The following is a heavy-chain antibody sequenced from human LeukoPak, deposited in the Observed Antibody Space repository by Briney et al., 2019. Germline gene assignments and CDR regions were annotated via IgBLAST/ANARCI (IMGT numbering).Heavy chain of an antibody. CDR2: IYSGGGT. J-gene: IGHJ4*02. Sequence: GGSLRLSCAASGVTVSSNYMSWVRQAPGKGLEWVSVIYSGGGTYYADSVKGRFTISRENSKNTLYLQMNSLRAEDTAVYYCARTKPWGGDLFGETAPYYFDYWGQGTLVTVSS. V-gene: IGHV3-53*01. CDR1: GVTVSSNY. CDR3: ARTKPWGGDLFGETAPYYFDY. D-gene: IGHD3-10*02.